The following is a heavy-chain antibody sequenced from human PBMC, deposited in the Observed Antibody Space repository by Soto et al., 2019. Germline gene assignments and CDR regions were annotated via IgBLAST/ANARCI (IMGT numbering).Heavy chain of an antibody. Sequence: GESLKISCKGSGYSFTSYWISWVRQMPGKGLEWMGRIDPSDSYTNYSPSFQGHVTISADKSISTAYLQWSSLKASDTAMYYCARRDIVVVPAADYYYYYGMEVWGQGTTVTV. CDR3: ARRDIVVVPAADYYYYYGMEV. CDR2: IDPSDSYT. V-gene: IGHV5-10-1*01. J-gene: IGHJ6*02. D-gene: IGHD2-2*01. CDR1: GYSFTSYW.